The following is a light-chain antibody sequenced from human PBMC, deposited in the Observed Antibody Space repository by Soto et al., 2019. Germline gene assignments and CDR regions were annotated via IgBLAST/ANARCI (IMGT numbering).Light chain of an antibody. V-gene: IGLV2-14*01. CDR3: SSYTSSSTYV. CDR1: SSDVGGYNY. J-gene: IGLJ1*01. Sequence: QSVLTQPASVSGSPGQSITISCTGTSSDVGGYNYVSWYQQHPGKAPKLMIYDVSNRPSGVSNRFSGSKSGNTASLTISGLHAEDVADYYCSSYTSSSTYVFGTATKVTVL. CDR2: DVS.